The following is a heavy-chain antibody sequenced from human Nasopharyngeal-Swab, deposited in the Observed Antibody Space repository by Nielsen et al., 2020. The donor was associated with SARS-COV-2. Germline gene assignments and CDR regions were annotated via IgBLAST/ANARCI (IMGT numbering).Heavy chain of an antibody. CDR3: ARDFYGSGSYYNAYGMDV. J-gene: IGHJ6*02. D-gene: IGHD3-10*01. CDR2: IKQDGSEK. V-gene: IGHV3-7*01. Sequence: WIRQPPGKGLEWVANIKQDGSEKYYVDSVKGRFTISRDNAKNSLYLQMNSLRAEDTAVYYCARDFYGSGSYYNAYGMDVWAKGPRSPPP.